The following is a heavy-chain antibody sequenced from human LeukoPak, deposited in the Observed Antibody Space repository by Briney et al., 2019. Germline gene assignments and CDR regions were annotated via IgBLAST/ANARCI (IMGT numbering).Heavy chain of an antibody. CDR1: GFTFSSYA. CDR2: ISYDGSNK. J-gene: IGHJ2*01. Sequence: PGGSLRLSCAASGFTFSSYAMHWVRQAPGKGLEWVAVISYDGSNKYYADSVKGRFTISRDNSKNTLYLQMNSLRAEDTAVYYCARDPGNWYFDLWGRGTLVTVSS. CDR3: ARDPGNWYFDL. D-gene: IGHD3-10*01. V-gene: IGHV3-30-3*01.